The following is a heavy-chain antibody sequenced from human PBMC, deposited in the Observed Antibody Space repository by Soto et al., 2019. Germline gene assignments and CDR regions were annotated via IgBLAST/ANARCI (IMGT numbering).Heavy chain of an antibody. CDR1: AFSVTTSV. CDR2: IVVGSGKT. D-gene: IGHD2-15*01. J-gene: IGHJ6*03. V-gene: IGHV1-58*01. CDR3: ASLGYCSGGSCYPARDYYYMEV. Sequence: ASVKVSCKGSAFSVTTSVAQCVGSLQRQSLEWTPCIVVGSGKTNYAQKFQERVTITRHMSTSTGYMELSNLRAEDTAVHYCASLGYCSGGSCYPARDYYYMEVLGKGTTVTVSS.